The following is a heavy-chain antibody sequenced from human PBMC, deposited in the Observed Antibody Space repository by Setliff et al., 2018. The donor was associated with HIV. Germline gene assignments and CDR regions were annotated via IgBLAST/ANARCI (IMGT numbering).Heavy chain of an antibody. J-gene: IGHJ3*02. CDR3: AKDNTYYYDSSGYFDAFDI. D-gene: IGHD3-22*01. V-gene: IGHV1-3*01. CDR2: IVAGNGNT. Sequence: ASVKVSCKASGFTFTSSAVQWVRQARGQRLEWIGWIVAGNGNTKYSQKFQGRVTITRDTSASTAYMELSSLRSEDTAVYYCAKDNTYYYDSSGYFDAFDIWGQGTMVTVSS. CDR1: GFTFTSSA.